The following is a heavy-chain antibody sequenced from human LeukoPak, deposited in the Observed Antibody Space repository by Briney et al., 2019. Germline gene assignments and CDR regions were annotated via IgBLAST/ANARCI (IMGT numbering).Heavy chain of an antibody. CDR1: GFTVSTNY. CDR3: ARPGIVGATGFDY. Sequence: GGSLRLSCAASGFTVSTNYMSWVSQAPGKGLEWVSVIYSGGTTYYAESVKGRFTISRNNSKNTLYLQMNSLRAEDTAVYYCARPGIVGATGFDYWGQGTLVTVSS. V-gene: IGHV3-66*04. D-gene: IGHD1-26*01. CDR2: IYSGGTT. J-gene: IGHJ4*02.